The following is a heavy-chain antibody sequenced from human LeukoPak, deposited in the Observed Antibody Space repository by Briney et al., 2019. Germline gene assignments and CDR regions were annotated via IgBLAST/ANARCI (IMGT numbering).Heavy chain of an antibody. J-gene: IGHJ5*02. D-gene: IGHD3-16*02. Sequence: PSETLSLTCAVSGYSISSGYYWGWIRQPPGKGLEWIGSIYHSGSTYYNPSLKSRVTISVDTSKNQFSLKLSSVTAADTAVYYCARESHEVDYVWGSYPKNWFDPWGQGTLVTVSS. CDR1: GYSISSGYY. CDR2: IYHSGST. V-gene: IGHV4-38-2*02. CDR3: ARESHEVDYVWGSYPKNWFDP.